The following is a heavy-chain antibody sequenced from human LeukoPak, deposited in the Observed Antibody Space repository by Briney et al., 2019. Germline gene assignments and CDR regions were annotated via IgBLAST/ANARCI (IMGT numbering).Heavy chain of an antibody. CDR3: ASLPVAGTPFDY. CDR2: IYYSGST. Sequence: SETLSLTCTVSGGSISSYYWSWIRQPPGKGLEWIGNIYYSGSTNYNPSLKSRVTISVDTSKNQFSLKLSSVTAADTAVYYCASLPVAGTPFDYWGQGTLVTVSS. CDR1: GGSISSYY. D-gene: IGHD6-19*01. J-gene: IGHJ4*02. V-gene: IGHV4-59*01.